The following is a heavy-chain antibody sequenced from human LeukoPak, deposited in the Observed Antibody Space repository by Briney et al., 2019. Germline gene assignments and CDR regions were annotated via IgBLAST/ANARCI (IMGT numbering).Heavy chain of an antibody. Sequence: SETLSLTCAVYGGSFSGYYWSWIRQPPGKGLEWIGEINHSGSTNYNPSLKSRVTISVDTSKNQFSLKLSSVTAADTAVYYCASDVTRYCSSTSCYTRGNYWGQGTPVTVSS. CDR2: INHSGST. V-gene: IGHV4-34*01. J-gene: IGHJ4*02. CDR3: ASDVTRYCSSTSCYTRGNY. CDR1: GGSFSGYY. D-gene: IGHD2-2*02.